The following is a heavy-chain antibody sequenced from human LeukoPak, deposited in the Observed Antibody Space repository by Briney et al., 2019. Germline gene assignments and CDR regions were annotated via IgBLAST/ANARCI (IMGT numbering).Heavy chain of an antibody. D-gene: IGHD1-26*01. Sequence: PGGSLRLSCAASGFSFSGYVMSWVRQAPGKGLEWVSAVGTSGDNTYYADSVKGRFTIARDNAKSSLYLQMNSLRAEDTAVYYCARDPTSGSYYNPFHYYYYGMDVWGRGTTVTVSS. CDR2: VGTSGDNT. J-gene: IGHJ6*02. CDR1: GFSFSGYV. V-gene: IGHV3-23*01. CDR3: ARDPTSGSYYNPFHYYYYGMDV.